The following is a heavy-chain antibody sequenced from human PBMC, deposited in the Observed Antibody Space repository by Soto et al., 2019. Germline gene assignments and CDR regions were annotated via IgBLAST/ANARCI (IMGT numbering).Heavy chain of an antibody. CDR2: INPNSGGT. J-gene: IGHJ6*02. V-gene: IGHV1-2*04. D-gene: IGHD3-3*01. Sequence: ASVKVSCKASGYTFTGYYMHWVRQAPGQGLEWMGWINPNSGGTNYAQKFQGWVTMTRDTSISTAYMELSRLRSDDTAVYYCARSNIHRITIFEVVPYGMDVWGEGATVTLCS. CDR1: GYTFTGYY. CDR3: ARSNIHRITIFEVVPYGMDV.